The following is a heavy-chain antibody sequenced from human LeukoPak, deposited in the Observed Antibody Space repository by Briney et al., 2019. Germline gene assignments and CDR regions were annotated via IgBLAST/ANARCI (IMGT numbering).Heavy chain of an antibody. CDR1: GYTFTSYD. CDR2: MNPNSGNI. Sequence: ASVKVSCKTSGYTFTSYDINWVRQAIGQGLEWMGWMNPNSGNIGYAQNFQGRVTITRNTSISTAYMELSSLRPEDTAVYYCARRRVGTHFDYWGQGTLVTVSS. V-gene: IGHV1-8*03. D-gene: IGHD1-14*01. CDR3: ARRRVGTHFDY. J-gene: IGHJ4*02.